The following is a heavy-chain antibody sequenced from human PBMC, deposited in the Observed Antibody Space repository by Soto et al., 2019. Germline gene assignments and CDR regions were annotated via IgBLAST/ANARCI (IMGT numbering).Heavy chain of an antibody. V-gene: IGHV3-30*18. CDR1: GFTFSSYG. CDR3: AKGYGSGSYYIRDNWFDP. D-gene: IGHD3-10*01. Sequence: QVQLVESGGGVVQPGRSLRLSCAASGFTFSSYGMHWVRQAPDKGLEWVAVISYDGSNKYYADSVKGRFTISRDNSKNTLYLQMNSLRAEDTAVYYCAKGYGSGSYYIRDNWFDPWGQGTLVTVSS. J-gene: IGHJ5*02. CDR2: ISYDGSNK.